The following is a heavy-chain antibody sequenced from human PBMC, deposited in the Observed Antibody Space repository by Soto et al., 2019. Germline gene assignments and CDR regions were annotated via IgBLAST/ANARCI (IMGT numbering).Heavy chain of an antibody. Sequence: QVQLVQSGAAVKKPGSSVKVSCKASGGTFSSYAISWVRQAPGQGLEWMGGIIPIFGTANYAQNFQCRVTITADESTSTAYMERSSLRAEDTAVYYCARVGRNRAAPNYYYYGMDVWGQWTTVTVSS. CDR1: GGTFSSYA. D-gene: IGHD3-16*01. J-gene: IGHJ6*02. CDR2: IIPIFGTA. CDR3: ARVGRNRAAPNYYYYGMDV. V-gene: IGHV1-69*01.